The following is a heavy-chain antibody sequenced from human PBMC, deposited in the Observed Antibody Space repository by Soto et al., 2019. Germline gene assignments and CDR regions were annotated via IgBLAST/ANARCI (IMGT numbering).Heavy chain of an antibody. J-gene: IGHJ4*02. CDR1: GGSFSGYY. CDR2: INHSGST. V-gene: IGHV4-34*01. D-gene: IGHD3-16*02. CDR3: AVKYYDYVWGSYRSSHGYFDY. Sequence: PSETLSLTCAVYGGSFSGYYWSWIRQPPGKGLEWIGEINHSGSTNYNPSLKSRVTISVDTSKNQFSLKLSSVTAADTAVYYCAVKYYDYVWGSYRSSHGYFDYWGQGTLVTVSS.